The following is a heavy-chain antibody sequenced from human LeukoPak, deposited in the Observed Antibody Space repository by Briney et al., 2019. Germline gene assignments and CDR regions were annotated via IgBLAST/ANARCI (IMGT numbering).Heavy chain of an antibody. V-gene: IGHV3-23*01. CDR1: GFTFSSSA. D-gene: IGHD3-3*01. CDR2: ISNNGGYT. Sequence: HTGGSLRLSCAASGFTFSSSAMSWARQAPGKGLEWVSAISNNGGYTYYADSVQGRFTISRDNSKSTLCLQMNSLRAEDTAVYYCAKDKFGVVTFTDYWGQGTLVTVSS. CDR3: AKDKFGVVTFTDY. J-gene: IGHJ4*02.